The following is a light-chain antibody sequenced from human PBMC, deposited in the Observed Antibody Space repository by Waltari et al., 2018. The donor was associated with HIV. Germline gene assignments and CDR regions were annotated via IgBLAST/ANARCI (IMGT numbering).Light chain of an antibody. CDR2: GVT. J-gene: IGLJ3*02. CDR1: NSYIGAYNF. CDR3: SSYTSFKTVV. Sequence: QSALTQPASVSGSPGQSITISCTGTNSYIGAYNFVSWYQPHPDQAPRLILFGVTRRPSGISSRFSGLKSGNTASLTIFGLQDEDEADYYCSSYTSFKTVVFGGGTKLTVL. V-gene: IGLV2-14*01.